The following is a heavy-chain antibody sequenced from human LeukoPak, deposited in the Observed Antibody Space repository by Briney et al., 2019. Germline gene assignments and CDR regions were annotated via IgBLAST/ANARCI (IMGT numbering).Heavy chain of an antibody. CDR1: GYTLTSYG. D-gene: IGHD4-23*01. J-gene: IGHJ6*03. V-gene: IGHV1-18*01. CDR3: ARASGGQLLYYYYMDV. Sequence: ASVKVSCKASGYTLTSYGISWVRQAPGQGLEWMGWISAYNGNTRYAQKLQGRVTMTTDSSTSTAYMELRSLRSDDTAVYYCARASGGQLLYYYYMDVWGKGTTVTVSS. CDR2: ISAYNGNT.